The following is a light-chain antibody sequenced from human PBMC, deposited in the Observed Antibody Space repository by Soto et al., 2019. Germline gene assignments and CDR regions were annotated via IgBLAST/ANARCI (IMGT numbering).Light chain of an antibody. CDR3: QQYNNWPWT. Sequence: EIVMTQSPATLSVSPGERANLSCRASQSVSSNLAWYQQKPGQAPRLLIYGASTRATGIPARFSGSGSGTECTLTISSLQSEDFAVYYCQQYNNWPWTFGQGTKVEIK. CDR2: GAS. V-gene: IGKV3-15*01. CDR1: QSVSSN. J-gene: IGKJ1*01.